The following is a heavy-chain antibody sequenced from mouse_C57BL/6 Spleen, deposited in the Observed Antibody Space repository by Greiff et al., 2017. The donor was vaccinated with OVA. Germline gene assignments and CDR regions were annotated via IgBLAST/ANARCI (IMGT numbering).Heavy chain of an antibody. CDR1: GYSFTSYY. CDR2: IYPGSGNT. D-gene: IGHD3-2*02. V-gene: IGHV1-66*01. CDR3: ARSTTAQGFAY. Sequence: QVQLQQSGPELVKPGASVKISCKASGYSFTSYYIHWVKQRPGQGLEWIGWIYPGSGNTRYNEKFKGKATLTADTSSSTAYMQLSSLTSEDSAVYYCARSTTAQGFAYWGQGTLVTVSA. J-gene: IGHJ3*01.